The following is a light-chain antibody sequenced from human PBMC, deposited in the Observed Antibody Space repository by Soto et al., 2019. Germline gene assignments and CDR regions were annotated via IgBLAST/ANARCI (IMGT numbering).Light chain of an antibody. CDR3: QSYDSSLSGSL. J-gene: IGLJ2*01. Sequence: QSVLTQPPSVSGAPGQRVTISCTGSSYNIGADYDVHWYQQLPGTAPKLLIYGNNNRPSGVPDRFSGSKSGTSASLAITGLQPEDEADYYCQSYDSSLSGSLFGGGTKLTVL. V-gene: IGLV1-40*01. CDR2: GNN. CDR1: SYNIGADYD.